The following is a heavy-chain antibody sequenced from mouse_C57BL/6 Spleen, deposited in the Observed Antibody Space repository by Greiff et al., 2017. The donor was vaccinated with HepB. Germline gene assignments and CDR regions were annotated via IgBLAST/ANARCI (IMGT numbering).Heavy chain of an antibody. Sequence: VQLKESGTVLARPGASVKMSCKTSGYTFTSYWMHWVKQRPGQGLEWIGAIYPGNSDTSYNQKFKGKAKLTAVTSASTAYMELSSLTNEDSAVYDCTGADYCGSSPCWCFDVWGTGTTVTVSS. V-gene: IGHV1-5*01. D-gene: IGHD1-1*01. J-gene: IGHJ1*03. CDR1: GYTFTSYW. CDR3: TGADYCGSSPCWCFDV. CDR2: IYPGNSDT.